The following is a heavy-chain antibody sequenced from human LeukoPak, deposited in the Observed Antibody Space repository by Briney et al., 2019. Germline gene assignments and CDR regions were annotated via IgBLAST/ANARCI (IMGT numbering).Heavy chain of an antibody. CDR2: INHSGST. J-gene: IGHJ4*02. Sequence: PSETLSLTCAVYGGSFSGYYWSWIRQPPGKGLEWIGEINHSGSTNYNPSLKSRVTISVDTSKNQFSLKLSSVTAADTAVYYCARAPRRRRGGGLSDYFDYWGQGILVTVSS. CDR1: GGSFSGYY. CDR3: ARAPRRRRGGGLSDYFDY. V-gene: IGHV4-34*01. D-gene: IGHD2-15*01.